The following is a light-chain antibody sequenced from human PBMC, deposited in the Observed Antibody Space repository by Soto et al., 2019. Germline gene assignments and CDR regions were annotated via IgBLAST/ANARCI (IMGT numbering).Light chain of an antibody. J-gene: IGKJ4*01. CDR3: QQRSVWPPLT. V-gene: IGKV3-11*01. Sequence: EIVLTQSPATLSLSPGERATLSCRASHNVRNYLAWYQQTPGQAPRLLIYDAYNRAPGIPDRFSGSGSGTDFTLTSSGLEPGDFGVYYCQQRSVWPPLTLGGGTKVEIK. CDR1: HNVRNY. CDR2: DAY.